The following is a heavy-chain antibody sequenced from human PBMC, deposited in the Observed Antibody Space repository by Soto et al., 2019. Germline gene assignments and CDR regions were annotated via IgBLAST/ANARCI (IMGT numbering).Heavy chain of an antibody. D-gene: IGHD4-17*01. CDR1: RYTFTNSY. CDR3: ARGHDYVDFDY. CDR2: LNPNGGST. V-gene: IGHV1-46*01. Sequence: AAAKVSCKASRYTFTNSYIHSLRQSPRQGLEWMALLNPNGGSTNYAQNFQGRVTVTRDTSTSTVYMELTSLTSEDTAVYYCARGHDYVDFDYWGQGTLVTVSS. J-gene: IGHJ4*02.